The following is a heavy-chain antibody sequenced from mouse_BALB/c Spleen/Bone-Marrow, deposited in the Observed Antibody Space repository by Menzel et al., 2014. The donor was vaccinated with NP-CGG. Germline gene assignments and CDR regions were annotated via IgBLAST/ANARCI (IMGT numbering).Heavy chain of an antibody. D-gene: IGHD1-1*01. CDR1: GFTFSSCA. CDR3: ARVGITTVDY. V-gene: IGHV5-6-5*01. CDR2: ISSGGST. J-gene: IGHJ2*01. Sequence: EVHLVESGGGLVKPGGSLKLSCAASGFTFSSCAMSWVRQTPEKRLEWVASISSGGSTYYPDSVKGRFTISRDNARNILYLQMSSLRSEDTAMYYCARVGITTVDYWGQGTTLTVSS.